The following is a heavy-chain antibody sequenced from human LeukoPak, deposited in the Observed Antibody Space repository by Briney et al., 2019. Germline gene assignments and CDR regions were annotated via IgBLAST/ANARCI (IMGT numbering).Heavy chain of an antibody. CDR2: IIPIFGTA. D-gene: IGHD6-6*01. CDR1: GGTFSSYA. Sequence: ASVKVSCKASGGTFSSYAISWVRQAPGQGLEWMGGIIPIFGTANYAQKFQGRVTITADKSTSTAYMELSSLRSEDTAVYYCARGRDSSSAFDYWGQGTLVTVSS. J-gene: IGHJ4*02. CDR3: ARGRDSSSAFDY. V-gene: IGHV1-69*06.